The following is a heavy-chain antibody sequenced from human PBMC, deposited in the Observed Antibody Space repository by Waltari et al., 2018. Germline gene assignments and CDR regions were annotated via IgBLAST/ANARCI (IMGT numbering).Heavy chain of an antibody. D-gene: IGHD3-3*01. CDR1: GGSIRRYY. CDR3: ARVFWTSASSGVSFLDP. Sequence: QVQLQESGPGLVKPSETLSLTCPVSGGSIRRYYWSWIRQPAGKGLEWIGRIYISGSTNYNPSLKSRVTMSLDTSKNHFSLTLSSVTAADTAVYYCARVFWTSASSGVSFLDPWGQGTLVTVSS. V-gene: IGHV4-4*07. J-gene: IGHJ5*02. CDR2: IYISGST.